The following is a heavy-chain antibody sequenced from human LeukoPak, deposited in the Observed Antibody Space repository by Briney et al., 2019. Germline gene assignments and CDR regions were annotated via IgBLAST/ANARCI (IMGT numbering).Heavy chain of an antibody. J-gene: IGHJ4*02. CDR1: GYTFTGYY. Sequence: ASVKVSCKASGYTFTGYYMHWVRQAPGQGLEWMGWINPNSGGTNYAQKFQGRVTMTRDTSISTAYMELSRLRSDDTAVYYCARGGEATVVTATFDYWGQGTLVTVSS. V-gene: IGHV1-2*02. CDR2: INPNSGGT. CDR3: ARGGEATVVTATFDY. D-gene: IGHD4-23*01.